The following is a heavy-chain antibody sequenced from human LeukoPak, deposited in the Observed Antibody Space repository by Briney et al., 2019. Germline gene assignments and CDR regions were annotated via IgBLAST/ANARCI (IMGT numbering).Heavy chain of an antibody. CDR2: MFSGGST. J-gene: IGHJ3*01. D-gene: IGHD3/OR15-3a*01. V-gene: IGHV3-53*04. CDR1: GLSVSSNY. CDR3: AKDGRVLPLT. Sequence: GGSLRLSCAASGLSVSSNYMSWVRQAPGEGLEWVSAMFSGGSTYYADSLKGRFTISRHNSKNTLYLQINSLRVEDTAVYYCAKDGRVLPLTWGQGTMVTVSS.